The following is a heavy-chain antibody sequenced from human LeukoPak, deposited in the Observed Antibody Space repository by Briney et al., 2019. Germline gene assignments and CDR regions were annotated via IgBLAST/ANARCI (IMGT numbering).Heavy chain of an antibody. D-gene: IGHD6-19*01. V-gene: IGHV3-9*01. CDR2: ICWNSGSI. J-gene: IGHJ4*02. CDR3: AKDADIAVAGNFDY. Sequence: PGRSLRLSCAASGFTFDDYAMHWVRQAPGKGLEWVSGICWNSGSIGYADSVKGRFTISRDNAKNSLYLQMNSLRAEDTALYYCAKDADIAVAGNFDYWGQGTLVTVSS. CDR1: GFTFDDYA.